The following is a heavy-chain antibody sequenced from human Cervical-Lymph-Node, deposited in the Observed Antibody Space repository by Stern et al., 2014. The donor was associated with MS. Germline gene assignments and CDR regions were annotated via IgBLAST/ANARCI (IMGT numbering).Heavy chain of an antibody. CDR1: GYSFTSYW. V-gene: IGHV5-51*01. J-gene: IGHJ3*02. D-gene: IGHD3-10*01. Sequence: VQLVESGAEVKKPGESLKISCKGSGYSFTSYWIGWVRQMPGKGLEWMGIICPGDSDTKYTPSFKSQVTISADKSISTAYLQWSSLKASDTAMYYCARPWGFGELRDAFDIWGQGTMVTVSS. CDR3: ARPWGFGELRDAFDI. CDR2: ICPGDSDT.